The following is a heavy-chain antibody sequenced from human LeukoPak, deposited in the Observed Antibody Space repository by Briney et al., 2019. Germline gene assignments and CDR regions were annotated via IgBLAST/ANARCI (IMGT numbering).Heavy chain of an antibody. J-gene: IGHJ6*04. CDR2: ISYDGSNK. V-gene: IGHV3-30*04. CDR1: GFTFSSYA. D-gene: IGHD2-2*01. Sequence: VGSLRLSCAASGFTFSSYAMHWVRQAPGKGLEWVAVISYDGSNKYYADSVKGRFTISRDNSKNTLYLQMNSLRAEDTAVYYCARTLGYCSSTSCYPYYYGMDVWGKGTTVTVSS. CDR3: ARTLGYCSSTSCYPYYYGMDV.